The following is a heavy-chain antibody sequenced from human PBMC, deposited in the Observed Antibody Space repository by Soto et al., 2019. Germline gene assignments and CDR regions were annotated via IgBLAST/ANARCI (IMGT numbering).Heavy chain of an antibody. Sequence: GASVKVSCKASGYTFTSYGISWVRQAPGQGLEWMGWISAYNGNTNYAQKLQGRVTMTTDTSTSTAYMELRSLRSDDTAVYYCAREGYYDSSGYYNYWGQGTLVTVSS. CDR3: AREGYYDSSGYYNY. CDR1: GYTFTSYG. D-gene: IGHD3-22*01. V-gene: IGHV1-18*01. J-gene: IGHJ4*02. CDR2: ISAYNGNT.